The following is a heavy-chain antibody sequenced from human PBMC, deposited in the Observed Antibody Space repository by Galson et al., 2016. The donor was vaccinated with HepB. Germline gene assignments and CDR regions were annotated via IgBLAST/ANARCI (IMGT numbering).Heavy chain of an antibody. CDR1: GFTFASYG. J-gene: IGHJ6*04. Sequence: SLRLSCAGSGFTFASYGMNWVRQAPGQGLVWVAYITSCGGSIYYTDTVKGRFTISRDNAKNSLYLQMSSLRAEDTAVYYCARDIYGPTYFYYYGLDVWGEGTTVTVSA. D-gene: IGHD2/OR15-2a*01. CDR3: ARDIYGPTYFYYYGLDV. CDR2: ITSCGGSI. V-gene: IGHV3-48*01.